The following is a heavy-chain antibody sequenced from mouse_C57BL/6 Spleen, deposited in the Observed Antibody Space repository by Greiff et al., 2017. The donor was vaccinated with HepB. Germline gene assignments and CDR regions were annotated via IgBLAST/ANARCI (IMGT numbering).Heavy chain of an antibody. CDR2: INPNNGGT. J-gene: IGHJ3*01. CDR1: GYTFTDYY. V-gene: IGHV1-26*01. Sequence: EVQLQQSGPELVKPGASVKISCKASGYTFTDYYMNWVKQSHGKSLEWIGDINPNNGGTSYNQKFKGKATLTVVKSSSTAYMELRSLTSEDSAVYYCAREGDGYGAWFAYWGQGTLVTVSA. D-gene: IGHD2-2*01. CDR3: AREGDGYGAWFAY.